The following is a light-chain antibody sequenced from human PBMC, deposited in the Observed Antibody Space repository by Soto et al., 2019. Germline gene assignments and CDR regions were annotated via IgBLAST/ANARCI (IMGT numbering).Light chain of an antibody. CDR1: QSVLYTSNNKNY. J-gene: IGKJ1*01. CDR3: QQYNNWPWT. Sequence: DVDMTQATDSLALSLVARATINCKCSQSVLYTSNNKNYLAWYQQKPRQSPKLLISWASTRESGVPDRFSGAGSGTDFTLTISSLQAEDVAVYYCQQYNNWPWTFGQGTKVDI. V-gene: IGKV4-1*01. CDR2: WAS.